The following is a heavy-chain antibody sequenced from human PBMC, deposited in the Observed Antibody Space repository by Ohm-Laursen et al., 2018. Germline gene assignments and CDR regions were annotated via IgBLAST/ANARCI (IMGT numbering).Heavy chain of an antibody. D-gene: IGHD3-22*01. J-gene: IGHJ4*02. CDR2: IIPILGIA. Sequence: SVKVSCKSSGGTFSSYAISWVRQAPGQGLEWMGRIIPILGIANYAQKFQGRVTITADKSTSTAYMELSSLRSEDTAVYYCARAPPDYYDSSGYFDYWGQGTLVTVSS. V-gene: IGHV1-69*04. CDR1: GGTFSSYA. CDR3: ARAPPDYYDSSGYFDY.